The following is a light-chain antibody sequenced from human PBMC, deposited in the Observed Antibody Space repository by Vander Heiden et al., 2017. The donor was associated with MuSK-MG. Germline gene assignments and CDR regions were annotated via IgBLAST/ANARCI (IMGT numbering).Light chain of an antibody. Sequence: DIVMTQSPDSLAVSLGERATINCKSSQSVLHSSDNKNYLAWYQQKPGQPPKLLIYWASTRESGVPDRFSGSGSGRDFTLTISSLQAEDVAVYYCQQDYTTPSYSFGPGTKLEIK. CDR1: QSVLHSSDNKNY. J-gene: IGKJ2*01. CDR2: WAS. CDR3: QQDYTTPSYS. V-gene: IGKV4-1*01.